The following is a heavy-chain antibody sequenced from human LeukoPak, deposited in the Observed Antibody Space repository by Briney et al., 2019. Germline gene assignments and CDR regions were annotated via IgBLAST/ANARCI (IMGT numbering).Heavy chain of an antibody. Sequence: SETLSLTCTVSGGSISSYYWSWIRQPAGKGLEWIGRIYTSGSTNYNPSLKSRVTMPVDTSKSQFSLKLSSVTAADTAVYYCARELKPGMPAPYNWFDPWGQGTLVTVSS. D-gene: IGHD2-2*01. CDR2: IYTSGST. CDR1: GGSISSYY. CDR3: ARELKPGMPAPYNWFDP. V-gene: IGHV4-4*07. J-gene: IGHJ5*02.